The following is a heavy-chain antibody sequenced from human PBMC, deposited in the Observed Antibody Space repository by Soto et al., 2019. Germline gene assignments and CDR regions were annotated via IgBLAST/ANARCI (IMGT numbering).Heavy chain of an antibody. CDR2: ISSSGSTI. CDR3: ARISANPVGFDY. J-gene: IGHJ4*02. D-gene: IGHD6-25*01. V-gene: IGHV3-48*03. Sequence: EVQLVESGGGLVQPGGSLRLSCAASGFTFSSYEMNWVRQAPGKGLEWVSYISSSGSTIYYADSVKGRFTISRDNAKNSLYLQINSLRAEDTAVYYCARISANPVGFDYWGQGTLVTVSS. CDR1: GFTFSSYE.